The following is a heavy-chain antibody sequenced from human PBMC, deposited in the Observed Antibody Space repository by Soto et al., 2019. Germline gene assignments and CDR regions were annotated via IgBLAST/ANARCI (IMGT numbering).Heavy chain of an antibody. D-gene: IGHD3-10*01. Sequence: HPGGSLRLSCAASGFTVSSNYMSWVRQAPGKGLEWVSVIYSGGSTYYADSVKGRFTISRDNSKNTLYLQMNSLRAEDTAVYYCAREGVPTMVRGVTIRSGMDVWGQGTTVTVSS. CDR2: IYSGGST. CDR1: GFTVSSNY. CDR3: AREGVPTMVRGVTIRSGMDV. V-gene: IGHV3-66*01. J-gene: IGHJ6*02.